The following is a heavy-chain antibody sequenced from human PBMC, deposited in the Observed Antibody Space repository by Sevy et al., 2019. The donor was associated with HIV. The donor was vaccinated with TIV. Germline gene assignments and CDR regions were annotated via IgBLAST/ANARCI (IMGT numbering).Heavy chain of an antibody. D-gene: IGHD6-19*01. V-gene: IGHV3-48*03. J-gene: IGHJ4*02. CDR2: ITLSGSTI. CDR1: GFTFSSYE. Sequence: GGSLRLSCTASGFTFSSYEMNWVRQAPGKGLEWVSYITLSGSTIYYADSVKGRLTISRDNAKNSLYLQMNSLRAEDTAVYYCARDRQGITVAGTAIDYWGQRTLVTVSS. CDR3: ARDRQGITVAGTAIDY.